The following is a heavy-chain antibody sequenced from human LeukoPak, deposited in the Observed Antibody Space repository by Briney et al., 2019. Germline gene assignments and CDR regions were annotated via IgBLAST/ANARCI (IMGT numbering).Heavy chain of an antibody. Sequence: PGGSLRLSCAASGFTFHDYTMHWVRQAPGKGLEWVSVISWDGGSTYYADSVKGRFTISRDSSKNSLYLQMNSLRTEDTALYYCAKDFRTGTHYYYAMDVWGQGTTVTVSS. J-gene: IGHJ6*02. D-gene: IGHD1-1*01. CDR1: GFTFHDYT. CDR2: ISWDGGST. CDR3: AKDFRTGTHYYYAMDV. V-gene: IGHV3-43*01.